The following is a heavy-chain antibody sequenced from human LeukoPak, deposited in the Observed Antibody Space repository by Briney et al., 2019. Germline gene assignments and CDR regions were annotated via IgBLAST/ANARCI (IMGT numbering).Heavy chain of an antibody. D-gene: IGHD3-22*01. Sequence: SETLSLTCTVSGGSISGYYWSWIRQPAGKGLEWIGRIYTSGSPDYNPSLKSRVTMSLDTSKNQFSLKLSSVTAADTAVYYCARDESSGSNWFDPWGQGTLVTVSS. CDR3: ARDESSGSNWFDP. CDR2: IYTSGSP. J-gene: IGHJ5*02. V-gene: IGHV4-4*07. CDR1: GGSISGYY.